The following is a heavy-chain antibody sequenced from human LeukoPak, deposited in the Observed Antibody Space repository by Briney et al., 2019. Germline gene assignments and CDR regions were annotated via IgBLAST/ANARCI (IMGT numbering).Heavy chain of an antibody. Sequence: GASVKVSCKASGGTFSSYAISWVRQAPGQGLEWMGGIIPIFGTANYAQKFQGRVTITADESTSTAYMELSSLRSEDTAVYYCAREAVMPVAPVKIGTSDRPLYEYYGLDVWGQGTTVTVS. CDR1: GGTFSSYA. V-gene: IGHV1-69*01. J-gene: IGHJ6*02. D-gene: IGHD1/OR15-1a*01. CDR3: AREAVMPVAPVKIGTSDRPLYEYYGLDV. CDR2: IIPIFGTA.